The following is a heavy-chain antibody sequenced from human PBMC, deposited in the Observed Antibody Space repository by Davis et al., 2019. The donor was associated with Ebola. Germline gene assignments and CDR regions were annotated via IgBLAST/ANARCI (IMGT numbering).Heavy chain of an antibody. CDR1: GFTFSSYS. V-gene: IGHV3-21*01. Sequence: GGSLRLSCAASGFTFSSYSMNWVRQAPGKGLEWVSSISSSSSYIYYADSVKGRFTISRDNAKNSLYLQMNSLRDEDTAVYYCARGNRGFRESTRIDYGMDVWGQGTTVTVSS. D-gene: IGHD3-10*01. CDR2: ISSSSSYI. CDR3: ARGNRGFRESTRIDYGMDV. J-gene: IGHJ6*02.